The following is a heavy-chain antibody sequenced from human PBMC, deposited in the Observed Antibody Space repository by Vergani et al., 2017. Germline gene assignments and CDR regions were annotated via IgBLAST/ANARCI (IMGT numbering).Heavy chain of an antibody. CDR1: GFTFSSYA. J-gene: IGHJ4*02. V-gene: IGHV3-23*01. CDR3: ANRPGHSGGYNRYFDY. CDR2: ISGSGGST. Sequence: EVQLLESGGGLVQPGGSLRLSCAASGFTFSSYAMSWVRQAPGKGLEWVSAISGSGGSTYYADSVKGRFTISRDNSKNTLYLQMNSLRAEDTAVYYCANRPGHSGGYNRYFDYWGQGTLVTVSS. D-gene: IGHD1-26*01.